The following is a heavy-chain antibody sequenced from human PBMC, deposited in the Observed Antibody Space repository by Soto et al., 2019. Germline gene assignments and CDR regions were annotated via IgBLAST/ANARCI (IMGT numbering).Heavy chain of an antibody. CDR3: ARRDCSGGSCYPDD. V-gene: IGHV4-39*01. Sequence: PSETLSLTCTVSGGSISISDYFWGWIRQPPGKGLEWIGSVSYSGTMYYNPSLKSRVTISLDTSKNQFSLKLTSVTASDTAVYYCARRDCSGGSCYPDDWGQGTRVTVAS. J-gene: IGHJ4*02. CDR1: GGSISISDYF. D-gene: IGHD2-15*01. CDR2: VSYSGTM.